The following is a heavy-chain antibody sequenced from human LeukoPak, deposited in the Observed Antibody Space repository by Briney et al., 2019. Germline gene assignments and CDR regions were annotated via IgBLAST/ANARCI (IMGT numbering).Heavy chain of an antibody. V-gene: IGHV1-18*01. CDR3: ARDTDSYDYVWGTYRYFDY. Sequence: ASVKASCKASGYTFTSYGISWVRQAPGQGLEWMGWISAYNRNTNYAQNYQDRVTMTTDTSTSTVYMELKSLRSDDTAIYYCARDTDSYDYVWGTYRYFDYWGQGTLVTVSS. CDR2: ISAYNRNT. D-gene: IGHD3-16*02. CDR1: GYTFTSYG. J-gene: IGHJ4*02.